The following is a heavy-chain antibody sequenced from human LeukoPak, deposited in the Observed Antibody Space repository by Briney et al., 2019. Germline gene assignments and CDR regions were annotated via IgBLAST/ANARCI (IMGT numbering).Heavy chain of an antibody. CDR3: ARSGFFTYYYDISGYHWFDP. J-gene: IGHJ5*02. D-gene: IGHD3-22*01. Sequence: GGSLRLSCAASGFSISSYWTHWVRQAPGKGLVWVSGINSDGRSTSYADSVKGRVTIPRDNAKNTLYLQINSLRAEDTAVYYCARSGFFTYYYDISGYHWFDPWGQGTLVTVSS. CDR2: INSDGRST. CDR1: GFSISSYW. V-gene: IGHV3-74*01.